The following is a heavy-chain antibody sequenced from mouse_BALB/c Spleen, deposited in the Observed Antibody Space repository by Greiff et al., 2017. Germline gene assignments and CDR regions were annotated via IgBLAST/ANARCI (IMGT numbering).Heavy chain of an antibody. D-gene: IGHD1-1*01. V-gene: IGHV5-4*02. J-gene: IGHJ4*01. Sequence: EVQLVESGGGLVKPGGSLKLSCAASGFTFSDYYMYWVRQPPEKRLEWVATISDGGSYTYYPDSVTGRFTISRDNAKNNLYLQMSSLKSEDTAMYNCARARDYYGSSYVDYAMDYWGQGTSVTVSS. CDR3: ARARDYYGSSYVDYAMDY. CDR2: ISDGGSYT. CDR1: GFTFSDYY.